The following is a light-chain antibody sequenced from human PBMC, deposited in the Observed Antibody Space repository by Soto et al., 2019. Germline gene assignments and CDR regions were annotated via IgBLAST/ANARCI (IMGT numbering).Light chain of an antibody. Sequence: ETVLPKSPATLSLSPGASSTLSCRASQSISDTLAWYQQNPGQAPRLLIYGASTRAPGFPARFSGSGSGTDFTLTISSLEPEDFAVYYCQKRTNWVTVGGGTKVDIK. V-gene: IGKV3-11*01. CDR1: QSISDT. CDR2: GAS. CDR3: QKRTNWVT. J-gene: IGKJ4*02.